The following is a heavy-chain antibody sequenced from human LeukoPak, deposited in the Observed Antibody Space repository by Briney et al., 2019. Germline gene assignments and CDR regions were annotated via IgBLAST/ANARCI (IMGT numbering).Heavy chain of an antibody. D-gene: IGHD3-22*01. J-gene: IGHJ4*02. CDR1: GGSISSYY. Sequence: PSETLSLTCTVSGGSISSYYWSWIRQPAGKGLEWIGRIYTSGSTNYNPSLKSRVTMSVDTCKNQFSLKLSSVTAADTAVYYCARDNYYDSSGYFRREYYFDYWGQGTLVTVSS. CDR2: IYTSGST. V-gene: IGHV4-4*07. CDR3: ARDNYYDSSGYFRREYYFDY.